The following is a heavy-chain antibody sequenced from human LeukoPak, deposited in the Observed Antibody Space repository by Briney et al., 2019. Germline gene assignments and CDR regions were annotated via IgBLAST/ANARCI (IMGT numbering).Heavy chain of an antibody. CDR2: IYPGDSVT. J-gene: IGHJ4*02. V-gene: IGHV5-51*01. CDR3: ARQPNPDFDY. CDR1: GYRFTNYW. Sequence: PGESLKISCKGSGYRFTNYWIGWVRQMPGKGLEWMGIIYPGDSVTRYSPSFQGQVTISADKSISTAYLQWSSLKASDTAMYYCARQPNPDFDYWGQGTLVTVSS.